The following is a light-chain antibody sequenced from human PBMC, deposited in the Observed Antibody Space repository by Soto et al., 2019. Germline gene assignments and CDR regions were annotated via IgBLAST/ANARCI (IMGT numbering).Light chain of an antibody. CDR2: DAS. CDR3: QHSTTWP. V-gene: IGKV1-12*01. J-gene: IGKJ1*01. Sequence: DIQMTQSPSAVSASVGDRVTITCRASQSISSWLAWYQQKPGKAPKLLIYDASSLQSGVPSRFSGSGSETDFTLTISSLQPEDFATYSCQHSTTWPFGQGTKVDIK. CDR1: QSISSW.